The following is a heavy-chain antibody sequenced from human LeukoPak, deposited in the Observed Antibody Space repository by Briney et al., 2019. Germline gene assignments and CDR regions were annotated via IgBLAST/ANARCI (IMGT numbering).Heavy chain of an antibody. CDR3: AKDERRGYDILTGLFDY. CDR1: GGSISSSSYY. CDR2: IYYSGST. J-gene: IGHJ4*02. D-gene: IGHD3-9*01. V-gene: IGHV4-39*07. Sequence: SETLSLTCTVSGGSISSSSYYWGWIRQPPGKGLEWIGSIYYSGSTYYNPSLKSRVTISVDTSKNQFSLKLSSVTAADTALYYCAKDERRGYDILTGLFDYWGQGTLVTVSS.